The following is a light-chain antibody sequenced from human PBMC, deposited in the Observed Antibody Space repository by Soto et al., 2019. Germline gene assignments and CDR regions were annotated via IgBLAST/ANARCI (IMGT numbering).Light chain of an antibody. V-gene: IGLV2-11*01. CDR2: DVN. J-gene: IGLJ3*02. CDR3: CSFAGTSLV. Sequence: QSALTQPRSVSESPGQSVTISCTGTSSDVGAYNFVSWYQQHPGKVPKLIIYDVNKRPSGVPDRFSGSKSGNTASLTISGLQAEDEADYYCCSFAGTSLVFGGGTKVTVL. CDR1: SSDVGAYNF.